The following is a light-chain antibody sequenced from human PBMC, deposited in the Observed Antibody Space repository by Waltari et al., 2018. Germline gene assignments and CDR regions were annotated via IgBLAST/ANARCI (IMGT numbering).Light chain of an antibody. V-gene: IGKV1D-12*01. CDR3: QETNTFPIT. CDR1: QDISNQ. CDR2: DAS. J-gene: IGKJ5*01. Sequence: DIQRTQSPSSVSASVGDTVTITCRASQDISNQLTWYQQKPGKAPKFLIYDASTLESGVPSRFSGSGSGTDFTLTVRSLQPEDFATYYCQETNTFPITFGQGTRLEIK.